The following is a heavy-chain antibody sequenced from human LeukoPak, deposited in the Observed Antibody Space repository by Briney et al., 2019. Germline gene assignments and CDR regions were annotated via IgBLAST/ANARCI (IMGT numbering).Heavy chain of an antibody. Sequence: ASVNVSCTASGYTFTMYYIHWMRQAPGGGLEWRAVINPSGDSTTYAPAFEGPLTITRDTSTNTLYIDLTNRTWEHQAVNYCSRFKRGLLHYWGQGTLVAVSS. CDR3: SRFKRGLLHY. J-gene: IGHJ4*02. D-gene: IGHD3-22*01. CDR1: GYTFTMYY. CDR2: INPSGDST. V-gene: IGHV1-46*01.